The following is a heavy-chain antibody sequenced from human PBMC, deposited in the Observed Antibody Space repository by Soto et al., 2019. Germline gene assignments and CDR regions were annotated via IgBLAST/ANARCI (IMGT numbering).Heavy chain of an antibody. CDR2: FYYSGST. CDR1: GGSISSGDYY. D-gene: IGHD5-18*01. J-gene: IGHJ4*02. CDR3: ARQSGYSYGEFFDY. Sequence: SETLSLTCTVPGGSISSGDYYWGWIRQPPGKGLEWIGTFYYSGSTYYNPSLKSRVTISVDTSKNQFSLKLSSVTAADTAVYYCARQSGYSYGEFFDYWGQGTLVTVSS. V-gene: IGHV4-39*01.